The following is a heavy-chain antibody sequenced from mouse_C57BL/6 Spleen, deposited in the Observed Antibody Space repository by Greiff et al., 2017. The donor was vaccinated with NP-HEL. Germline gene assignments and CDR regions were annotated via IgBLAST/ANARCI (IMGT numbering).Heavy chain of an antibody. CDR2: ISSGGDYI. D-gene: IGHD1-1*01. CDR1: GFTFSSYA. Sequence: EVKLVESGEGLVKPGGSLKLSCAASGFTFSSYAMSWVRQTPEKRLEWVAYISSGGDYIYYADTVKGRFTISRDNARNTLYLQMSSLKSEDTAMYYCTREEYYGSRFDYWGQGTTLTVSS. J-gene: IGHJ2*01. CDR3: TREEYYGSRFDY. V-gene: IGHV5-9-1*02.